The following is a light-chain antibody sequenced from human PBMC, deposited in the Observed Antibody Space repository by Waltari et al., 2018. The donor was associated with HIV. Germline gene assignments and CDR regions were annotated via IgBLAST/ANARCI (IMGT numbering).Light chain of an antibody. V-gene: IGKV1-9*01. CDR3: QQLKT. J-gene: IGKJ4*01. CDR2: AAS. CDR1: QGISSL. Sequence: DIQLTQSPSFLSASVGDRVTITCRASQGISSLLAWYQQKPGKAPKLLIYAASTLQSGVPSRISGSGSGTEFTLTISSLRPEDFATYYCQQLKTFGGGTKVEIK.